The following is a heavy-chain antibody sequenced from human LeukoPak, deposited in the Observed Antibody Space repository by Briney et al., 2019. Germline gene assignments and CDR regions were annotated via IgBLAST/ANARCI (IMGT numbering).Heavy chain of an antibody. V-gene: IGHV3-9*01. CDR2: ISWNSGRI. Sequence: GGSLRLSCAASGFTFDDYAMHWVRQAPGKGLEWVSGISWNSGRIAYADSVKGRFTISRDNAKNSLYLQMNSLRAEDTALYYCAKDMAVAGTYRIFDYWGQGTLVTVSS. J-gene: IGHJ4*02. CDR1: GFTFDDYA. CDR3: AKDMAVAGTYRIFDY. D-gene: IGHD6-19*01.